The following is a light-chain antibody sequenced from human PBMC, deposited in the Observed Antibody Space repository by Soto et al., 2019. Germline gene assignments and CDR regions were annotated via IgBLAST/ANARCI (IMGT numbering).Light chain of an antibody. Sequence: QSVLTQPASVSGSPGQSITICCSGTSSDVGAYNLVSWYQHHPGKAPKFMMYEVSYRPSGVSNRFSGSKSGNTASLTISGLQAEDEAYYYCNSYTSTSTVLFGGGTKLTVL. CDR3: NSYTSTSTVL. V-gene: IGLV2-14*01. J-gene: IGLJ2*01. CDR2: EVS. CDR1: SSDVGAYNL.